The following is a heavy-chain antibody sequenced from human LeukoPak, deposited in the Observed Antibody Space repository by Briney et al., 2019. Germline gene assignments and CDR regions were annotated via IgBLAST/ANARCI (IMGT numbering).Heavy chain of an antibody. D-gene: IGHD6-6*01. J-gene: IGHJ4*02. CDR1: GFTFSSYV. Sequence: PGGSLRLSCAASGFTFSSYVMHWVRQAPGKGLEWVSYISSSSSTIYYADSVKGRFTISRDNAKNSLYLQMNSLRAEDTAVYYCARDIEQLVLDYWGQGTLVTVSS. CDR3: ARDIEQLVLDY. CDR2: ISSSSSTI. V-gene: IGHV3-48*01.